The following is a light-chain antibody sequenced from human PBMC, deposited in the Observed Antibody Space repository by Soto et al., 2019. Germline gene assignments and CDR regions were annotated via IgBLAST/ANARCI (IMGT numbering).Light chain of an antibody. CDR3: QQYSNWPRT. CDR1: QSISNN. J-gene: IGKJ1*01. V-gene: IGKV3-15*01. CDR2: GAS. Sequence: EIVMTQSPATLSVSPGERATLSCRAGQSISNNLAWYQQKPGQAPRLLIYGASTRATGIPARFTGSGSGTELTLTISSLQSEDFAVYYCQQYSNWPRTFGQGTKVEIK.